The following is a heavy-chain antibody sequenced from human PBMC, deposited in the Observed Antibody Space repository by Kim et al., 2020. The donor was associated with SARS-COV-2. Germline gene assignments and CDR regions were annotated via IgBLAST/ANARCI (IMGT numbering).Heavy chain of an antibody. V-gene: IGHV3-30*02. D-gene: IGHD6-13*01. J-gene: IGHJ5*02. Sequence: GRFTSSRDNSKNTLYLQMNSLRAEDTAVYYCAKDSDHSSSWYPPRGWFDPWGQGTLVTVSS. CDR3: AKDSDHSSSWYPPRGWFDP.